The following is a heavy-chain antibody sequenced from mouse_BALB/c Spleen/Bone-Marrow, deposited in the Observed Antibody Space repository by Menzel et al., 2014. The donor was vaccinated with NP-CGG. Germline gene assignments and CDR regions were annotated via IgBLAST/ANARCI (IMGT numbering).Heavy chain of an antibody. D-gene: IGHD2-14*01. J-gene: IGHJ3*01. CDR3: ATYYRSDGAY. CDR1: GLSLTSFG. Sequence: VKLVESGPGLVAPSQSLSITCTASGLSLTSFGIHWVRQPPGKGLEWLGVIWAGGSTNYDSAFMFRLTISKDNSKSQVFLKMSSLQTDDTAMYYCATYYRSDGAYWGQGTLVTVSA. V-gene: IGHV2-9*02. CDR2: IWAGGST.